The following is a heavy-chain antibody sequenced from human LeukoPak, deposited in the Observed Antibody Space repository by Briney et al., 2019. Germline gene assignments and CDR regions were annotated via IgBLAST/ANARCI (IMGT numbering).Heavy chain of an antibody. CDR2: ISSSSSTI. J-gene: IGHJ6*02. V-gene: IGHV3-48*01. Sequence: GGSLRLSCVASGFTFGKYWMSWVRQAPGKGLEWVSYISSSSSTIYYADSVKGRFTISRDNAKNSLYLQMNSLRAEDTAVYYCADRSTSGGMDVWGQGTTVTVSS. CDR1: GFTFGKYW. CDR3: ADRSTSGGMDV. D-gene: IGHD2-2*01.